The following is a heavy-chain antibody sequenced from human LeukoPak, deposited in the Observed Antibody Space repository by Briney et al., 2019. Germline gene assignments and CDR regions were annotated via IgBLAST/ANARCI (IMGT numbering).Heavy chain of an antibody. D-gene: IGHD3-22*01. CDR3: ATFGVVAALDL. J-gene: IGHJ4*02. Sequence: GGSLRLSCAASGFSFNAYWMAGVREAPGAGRGWGANINPAGSETFHVDPVRGRFSISRDHPKNLVYLQMNSRRAESTAVYYCATFGVVAALDLWGQGTLVTVSS. CDR2: INPAGSET. CDR1: GFSFNAYW. V-gene: IGHV3-7*01.